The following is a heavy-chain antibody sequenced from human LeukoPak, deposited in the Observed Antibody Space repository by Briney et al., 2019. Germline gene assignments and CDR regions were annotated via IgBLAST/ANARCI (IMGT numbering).Heavy chain of an antibody. CDR2: IYINGGT. J-gene: IGHJ4*02. CDR3: ARHLRAVAGGGYFDY. V-gene: IGHV4-59*08. D-gene: IGHD6-19*01. Sequence: SETLSLTCTVSGGSISGYYWSWIRQPPGKGLEWIGYIYINGGTNYNPSLQSRLTISVDTSKNQFSLKLSSVTAADTAVYYCARHLRAVAGGGYFDYWGQGTQVTVSS. CDR1: GGSISGYY.